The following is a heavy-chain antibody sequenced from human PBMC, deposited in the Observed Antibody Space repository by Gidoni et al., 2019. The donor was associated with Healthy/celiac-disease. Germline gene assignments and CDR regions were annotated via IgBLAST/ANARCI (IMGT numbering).Heavy chain of an antibody. CDR2: INHSGST. Sequence: QVQLQQWGAGLLTPSETLSLTCDGSGWSFSVYYWSWIRQPPGKGLEWIGEINHSGSTNYNPSLKSRVTISVDTSKNQFSLKLSSVTAADTAVYYCARGPRITIFGVVTPFDYWGQGTLVTVSS. CDR3: ARGPRITIFGVVTPFDY. J-gene: IGHJ4*02. D-gene: IGHD3-3*01. CDR1: GWSFSVYY. V-gene: IGHV4-34*01.